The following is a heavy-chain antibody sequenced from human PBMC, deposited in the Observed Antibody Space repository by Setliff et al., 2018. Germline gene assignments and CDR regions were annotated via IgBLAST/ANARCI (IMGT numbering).Heavy chain of an antibody. CDR1: GGSFSDYY. J-gene: IGHJ3*02. Sequence: SETLSLTCTVYGGSFSDYYWGWIRQPPGKGLEWIAEVNHSGSTNYNPSLKSRVTISVDTSRNQFSLKLSSVTAADTAVYYCARDSAQDWGYPRNDAFDIWGQGTMVTVSS. V-gene: IGHV4-34*01. D-gene: IGHD7-27*01. CDR2: VNHSGST. CDR3: ARDSAQDWGYPRNDAFDI.